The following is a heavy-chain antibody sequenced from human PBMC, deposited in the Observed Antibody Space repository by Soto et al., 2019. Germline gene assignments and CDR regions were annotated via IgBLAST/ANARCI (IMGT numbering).Heavy chain of an antibody. D-gene: IGHD5-18*01. J-gene: IGHJ6*02. CDR2: ISGSGGST. Sequence: GGSLRLSCAASGFTFSSYAMSWVRQAPGKGLEWVSAISGSGGSTYYADSVKGRFTISRDNSKNTLYLQMNSLRAEDTAVYYCANVDTATDPYYYYGMDVWGQGTPVTVYS. V-gene: IGHV3-23*01. CDR1: GFTFSSYA. CDR3: ANVDTATDPYYYYGMDV.